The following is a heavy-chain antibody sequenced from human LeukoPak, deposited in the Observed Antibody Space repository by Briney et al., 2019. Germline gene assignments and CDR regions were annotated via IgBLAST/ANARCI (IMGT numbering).Heavy chain of an antibody. CDR3: ARGRDGYNFLNRGEYYYFDY. CDR2: FYTSGST. CDR1: GGSFSGYY. Sequence: SETLSLTCAVYGGSFSGYYWSWIRQPPGKGLEWIGRFYTSGSTNYNPSLKSRVTISVDTSKNQFSLKLSFVTAADTAVYYCARGRDGYNFLNRGEYYYFDYWGQGTLVTVSS. D-gene: IGHD5-24*01. J-gene: IGHJ4*02. V-gene: IGHV4-4*08.